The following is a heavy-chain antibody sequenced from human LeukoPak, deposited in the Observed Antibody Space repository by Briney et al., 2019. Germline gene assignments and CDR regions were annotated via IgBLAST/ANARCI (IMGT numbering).Heavy chain of an antibody. Sequence: SETLSLTCTVSGGSISSYYWSWIRQPPGKGLEWIGYIYYSGSTNYNPSLKSRVTISVDTSKNQSSLKLSSVTAADTAVYYCARGSRGAAAGHWFDPWGQGTLVTVSS. CDR2: IYYSGST. CDR3: ARGSRGAAAGHWFDP. V-gene: IGHV4-59*01. D-gene: IGHD6-13*01. J-gene: IGHJ5*02. CDR1: GGSISSYY.